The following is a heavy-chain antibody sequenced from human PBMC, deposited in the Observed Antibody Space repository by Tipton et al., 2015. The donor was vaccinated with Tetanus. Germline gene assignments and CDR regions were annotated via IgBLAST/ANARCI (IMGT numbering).Heavy chain of an antibody. D-gene: IGHD3-22*01. CDR2: IYYSGST. Sequence: TLSLTCTVSGGSISSYYWSGIRQPPGKGLEWIGYIYYSGSTNYNPSLKSRITISVDTSKNQFSLKLSSVTAADTAVYYCAREVEYGSCRYYRSFAVWAQGTLVTVSS. CDR3: AREVEYGSCRYYRSFAV. V-gene: IGHV4-59*01. J-gene: IGHJ4*02. CDR1: GGSISSYY.